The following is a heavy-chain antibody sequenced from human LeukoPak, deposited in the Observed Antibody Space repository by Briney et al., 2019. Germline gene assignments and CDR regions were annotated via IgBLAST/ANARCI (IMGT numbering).Heavy chain of an antibody. Sequence: ASVKVSCKASGYTFTSYDINWVRQATGQGLEWMGWMNPNSGNTGYAQKFQGRVTMTRNTSISTAYMELSSLKSEDTAVYYCAAGGVITGTPGYYYGMDVWGQGTTVTVSS. CDR1: GYTFTSYD. CDR3: AAGGVITGTPGYYYGMDV. CDR2: MNPNSGNT. J-gene: IGHJ6*02. D-gene: IGHD1-20*01. V-gene: IGHV1-8*01.